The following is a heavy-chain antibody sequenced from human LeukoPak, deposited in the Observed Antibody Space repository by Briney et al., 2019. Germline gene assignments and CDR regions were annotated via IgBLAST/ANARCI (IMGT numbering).Heavy chain of an antibody. Sequence: GGSLRLSCAASGFTVSSNFLSWVRQPPGKGLEWVSDIYSDGSTYYADSVKGRFTISRDNSRNTLYLQMNSLRAEDTAVYYCTRGGGGSFPHYWGQGTLVTVSS. CDR3: TRGGGGSFPHY. D-gene: IGHD2-21*01. CDR1: GFTVSSNF. CDR2: IYSDGST. J-gene: IGHJ4*02. V-gene: IGHV3-53*01.